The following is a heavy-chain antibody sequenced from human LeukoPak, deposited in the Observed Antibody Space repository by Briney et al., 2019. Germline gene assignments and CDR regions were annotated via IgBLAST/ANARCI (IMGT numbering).Heavy chain of an antibody. D-gene: IGHD6-6*01. CDR3: AAPPRAGARPPYDY. CDR1: GFTFSSYG. Sequence: PGGSLRLSCATSGFTFSSYGMSWVRQAPGKGLEWISANSAGGDSTYYADSVRGRFTISKDESKTTLFLQMNSLRAEDTAIYYCAAPPRAGARPPYDYWGHGAQVTVSS. J-gene: IGHJ4*01. V-gene: IGHV3-23*01. CDR2: NSAGGDST.